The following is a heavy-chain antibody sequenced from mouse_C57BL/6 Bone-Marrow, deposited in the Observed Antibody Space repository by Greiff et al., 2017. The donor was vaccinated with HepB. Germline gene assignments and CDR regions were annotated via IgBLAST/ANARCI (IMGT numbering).Heavy chain of an antibody. J-gene: IGHJ3*01. V-gene: IGHV1-69*01. Sequence: VQLQQPGAELVMPGASVKLSCKASGYTFPSYWMHWVKQRPGQGLEWIGEIDPSDSYTNYNQKFKGKSTLTVDKSSSTAYMQLSSLTSEDSAVYYCARPYSNYGFAYWGQGTLVTVSA. CDR2: IDPSDSYT. CDR3: ARPYSNYGFAY. D-gene: IGHD2-5*01. CDR1: GYTFPSYW.